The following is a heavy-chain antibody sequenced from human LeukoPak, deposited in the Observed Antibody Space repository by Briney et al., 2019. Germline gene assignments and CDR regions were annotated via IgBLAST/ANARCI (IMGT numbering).Heavy chain of an antibody. Sequence: ASVKVSCKASGYTFTSYGISWVRQAPGQGLEWMGWISAYNGNTNYAQKLQGRVTMTTDTSTSTAYMGLRSLRSDDTAVYYCASGMTTVTTGYYGMDVWGQGTTVTVSS. CDR1: GYTFTSYG. D-gene: IGHD4-11*01. J-gene: IGHJ6*02. CDR2: ISAYNGNT. V-gene: IGHV1-18*01. CDR3: ASGMTTVTTGYYGMDV.